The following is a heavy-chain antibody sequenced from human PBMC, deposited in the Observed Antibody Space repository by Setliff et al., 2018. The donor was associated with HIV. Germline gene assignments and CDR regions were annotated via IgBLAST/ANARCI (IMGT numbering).Heavy chain of an antibody. D-gene: IGHD6-19*01. Sequence: GSGPTLVNPTQTLTLTCTFSGFSLTTSGMCVGWIRQPPGKALEWLAHIDWDDDKYYSTSLKSRLTISKDTSKSQVVLTMTNMDPVDTATYYCARYSSGHSDYYYYYMDVWGKGTTVTVSS. CDR2: IDWDDDK. CDR1: GFSLTTSGMC. V-gene: IGHV2-70*01. J-gene: IGHJ6*03. CDR3: ARYSSGHSDYYYYYMDV.